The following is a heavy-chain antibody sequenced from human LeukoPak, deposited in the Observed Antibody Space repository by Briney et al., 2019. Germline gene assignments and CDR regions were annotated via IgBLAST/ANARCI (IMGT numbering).Heavy chain of an antibody. CDR2: IYDGGST. J-gene: IGHJ1*01. CDR1: GLTVSTNY. D-gene: IGHD3-22*01. CDR3: ARALKSDSDSANEYYEYFHH. Sequence: GGSLRLSCAATGLTVSTNYMSWVRQAPGKGLEWVSVIYDGGSTYHTDSVKGRFSISRDNSKNTVYLQMNSLRAEDTAVYYCARALKSDSDSANEYYEYFHHWGQGTLVTVSS. V-gene: IGHV3-66*01.